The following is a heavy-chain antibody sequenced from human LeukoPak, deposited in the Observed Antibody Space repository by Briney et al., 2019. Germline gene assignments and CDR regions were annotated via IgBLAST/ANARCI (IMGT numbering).Heavy chain of an antibody. D-gene: IGHD6-19*01. CDR3: ARVAGWHWFDP. Sequence: GGSLRLSCAASGLTLSSCSMNWVRQAPGKGLEWVSSIRPSGDNTYYGDSVKGRFTISRDNSKNTVYLQMNNMRVDDTAVYYCARVAGWHWFDPWGQGTLVTVSS. CDR1: GLTLSSCS. V-gene: IGHV3-23*01. CDR2: IRPSGDNT. J-gene: IGHJ5*02.